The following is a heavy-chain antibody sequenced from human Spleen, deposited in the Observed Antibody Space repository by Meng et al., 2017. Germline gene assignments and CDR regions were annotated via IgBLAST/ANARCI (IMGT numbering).Heavy chain of an antibody. V-gene: IGHV3-15*01. J-gene: IGHJ4*02. D-gene: IGHD6-13*01. CDR2: IKRNSDGGTI. CDR1: GLSCTDAW. Sequence: EGQLVESGGGLVKPGGSLRLSCVASGLSCTDAWMSWVRQAPGKGLEWVGRIKRNSDGGTIDYAAPVKGRFTISRDDSKNTLYLQMDSLITEDTAVYFCATGAAAADHWGQGTLVTVSS. CDR3: ATGAAAADH.